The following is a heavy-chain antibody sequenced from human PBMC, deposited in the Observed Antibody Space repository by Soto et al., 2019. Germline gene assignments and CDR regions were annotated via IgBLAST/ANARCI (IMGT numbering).Heavy chain of an antibody. J-gene: IGHJ3*02. CDR2: ISAYNGNT. V-gene: IGHV1-18*01. D-gene: IGHD6-6*01. CDR1: GYTFTSYG. Sequence: ASVKVSCKASGYTFTSYGISWVRQAPGQGLEWMGWISAYNGNTNYAQKLQGRVTMTTDTSMNTAYMELRSLRSDDTAEYSCRSWDSSSEDFDIWGQGTMVTVSS. CDR3: RSWDSSSEDFDI.